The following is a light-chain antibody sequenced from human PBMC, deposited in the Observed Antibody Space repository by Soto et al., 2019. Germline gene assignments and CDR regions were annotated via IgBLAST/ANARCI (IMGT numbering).Light chain of an antibody. V-gene: IGKV3-11*01. J-gene: IGKJ2*01. CDR3: QQRSNWPLGYT. Sequence: EIVLTQSPATLSLSPGERATLSCRASQSVSSYLAWYQQKPGQAPRLPIYDAANRATGIPARFSGSGSGTDFTLPISSLEPEDFAVYSCQQRSNWPLGYTFGQGTKLEIK. CDR2: DAA. CDR1: QSVSSY.